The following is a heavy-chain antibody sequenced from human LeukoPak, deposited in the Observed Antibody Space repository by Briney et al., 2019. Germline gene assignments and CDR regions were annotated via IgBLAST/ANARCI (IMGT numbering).Heavy chain of an antibody. J-gene: IGHJ4*02. V-gene: IGHV1-18*01. D-gene: IGHD2-2*01. CDR3: ARGGLIVVVPAARNTYDY. Sequence: GASVKVSCKASGYTFTSYGISWVRQAPGQGLEWMGWISAYNGNTNYAQKLQGRVTMTTDTSTSTDYMELRSLRSDDTAVYYCARGGLIVVVPAARNTYDYWGQGTLVTVSS. CDR1: GYTFTSYG. CDR2: ISAYNGNT.